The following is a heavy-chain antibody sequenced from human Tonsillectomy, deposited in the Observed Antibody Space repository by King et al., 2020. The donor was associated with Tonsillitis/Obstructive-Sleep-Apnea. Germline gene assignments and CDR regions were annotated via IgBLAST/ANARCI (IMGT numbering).Heavy chain of an antibody. CDR1: GFTFSSYG. CDR3: AKDAINDGVGI. Sequence: VQLVESGGGVVQPGRSLRLSCAASGFTFSSYGMHWVRQAPGKGLEWVAVISYDGSNKNYADSVKGRFTISRDNSKNTLYLQMNSLRAEDTAVYYCAKDAINDGVGIWGQGTMVTVSS. J-gene: IGHJ3*02. D-gene: IGHD3-16*01. V-gene: IGHV3-30*18. CDR2: ISYDGSNK.